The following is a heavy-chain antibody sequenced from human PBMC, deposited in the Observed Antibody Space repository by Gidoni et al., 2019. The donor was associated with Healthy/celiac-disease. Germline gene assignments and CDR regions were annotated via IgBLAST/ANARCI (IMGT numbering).Heavy chain of an antibody. V-gene: IGHV3-23*01. CDR3: ASVPPVEKGDY. J-gene: IGHJ4*02. CDR2: ISGCGGST. CDR1: GFTFSRYA. Sequence: EVQLLESGGGVVQPGGSLRLSCAACGFTFSRYAMSWVRQAPGKGLGWVSDISGCGGSTSYADSVKGRFTISRDNSKNTLFLQMNSLRAEDTAVYYCASVPPVEKGDYWGQGTLVTVSS.